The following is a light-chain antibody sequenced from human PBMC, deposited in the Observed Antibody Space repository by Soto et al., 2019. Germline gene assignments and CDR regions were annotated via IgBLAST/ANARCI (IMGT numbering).Light chain of an antibody. J-gene: IGKJ2*01. Sequence: DIQMTQSPSSQSASVGDRVTISCRASQSISTYLNWYRQKPGKAPELLIYAASSLESGVPSRFSGSGSGTDFTLTISNLQPEDFSSYYCQQSYSSPNTFGQGTKLEI. V-gene: IGKV1-39*01. CDR1: QSISTY. CDR2: AAS. CDR3: QQSYSSPNT.